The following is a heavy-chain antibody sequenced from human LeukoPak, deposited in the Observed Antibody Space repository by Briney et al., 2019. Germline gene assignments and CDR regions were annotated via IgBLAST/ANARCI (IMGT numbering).Heavy chain of an antibody. V-gene: IGHV3-7*03. CDR2: IKQDGSEK. CDR3: AKDISVGSSWYYFDY. D-gene: IGHD6-13*01. CDR1: GFTSSSYW. J-gene: IGHJ4*02. Sequence: GGSLRLSCAASGFTSSSYWMSWVRQAPGKGLEWVANIKQDGSEKYYVDSVKGRFTISRDNAKNSLYLQMNSLRVEDTALYYCAKDISVGSSWYYFDYWGQGTLVTVSS.